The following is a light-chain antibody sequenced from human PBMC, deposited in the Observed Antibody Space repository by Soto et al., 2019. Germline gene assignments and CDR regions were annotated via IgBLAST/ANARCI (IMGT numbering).Light chain of an antibody. CDR1: QSISVW. J-gene: IGKJ1*01. V-gene: IGKV1-5*03. Sequence: DIHMTQSPSTLSASVGDRVTITCRASQSISVWLAWYQQKPEKAPNILIYKTSSLETGVPSRFSGSGSGTEFTLTISSLQPDDFATYYCQHYNDYSGTFGQGTKVEIK. CDR2: KTS. CDR3: QHYNDYSGT.